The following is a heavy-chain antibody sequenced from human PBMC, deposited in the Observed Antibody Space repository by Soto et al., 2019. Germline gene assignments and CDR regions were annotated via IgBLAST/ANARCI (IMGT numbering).Heavy chain of an antibody. J-gene: IGHJ5*02. CDR1: GYRFSTTW. D-gene: IGHD2-8*02. Sequence: DVQLAQSGAEMKKPGDSLRISCKGSGYRFSTTWIGWVRQKPGQGLEWVGIILPGDSDARYSPSFQGHVTIAADKSINTVYLQWRSLRPSDTAMYYCAKIRAQPERWLKYWADLWGQGTLVTVSS. V-gene: IGHV5-51*01. CDR3: AKIRAQPERWLKYWADL. CDR2: ILPGDSDA.